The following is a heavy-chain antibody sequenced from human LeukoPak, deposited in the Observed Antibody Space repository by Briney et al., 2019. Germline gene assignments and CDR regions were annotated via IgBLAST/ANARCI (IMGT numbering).Heavy chain of an antibody. D-gene: IGHD6-19*01. V-gene: IGHV3-23*01. Sequence: PGGSLRLSCAASGFTFHTYAMSWVRQAPGKGLEWVSSISGGGDTTNYADSVKGRFIISRDNSKNTLYLQMNSLRAEDTAVYYCARDRAYSSGWYDVLPRGYYMDVWGKGTAVTISS. J-gene: IGHJ6*03. CDR2: ISGGGDTT. CDR1: GFTFHTYA. CDR3: ARDRAYSSGWYDVLPRGYYMDV.